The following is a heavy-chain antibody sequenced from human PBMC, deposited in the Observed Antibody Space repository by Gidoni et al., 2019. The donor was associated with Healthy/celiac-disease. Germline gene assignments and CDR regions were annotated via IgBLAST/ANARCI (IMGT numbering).Heavy chain of an antibody. Sequence: QVQLQQWGAGLLKPSETLSLTCAVYGGSFSGYYWCWIRQPPGKGLEWIGEINHSGSTNYNPSLKSRVTISVDTSKNQFSLKLSSVTAADTAVYYCARAGCSGGSCYHTDYWGQGTLVTVSS. CDR3: ARAGCSGGSCYHTDY. J-gene: IGHJ4*02. V-gene: IGHV4-34*01. CDR1: GGSFSGYY. CDR2: INHSGST. D-gene: IGHD2-15*01.